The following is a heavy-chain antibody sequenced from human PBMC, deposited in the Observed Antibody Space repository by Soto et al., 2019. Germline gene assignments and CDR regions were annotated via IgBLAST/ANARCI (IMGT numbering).Heavy chain of an antibody. D-gene: IGHD3-3*01. CDR3: AKSFTIFGVVIRAYYMDV. V-gene: IGHV3-23*01. Sequence: GGSLRLSCAASGFTFSSYAMSWVRQAPGKGLEWVSAISGSGGSTYYADSVKGRFTISRDNSKNTLYLQMNSLRAEDTAVYYCAKSFTIFGVVIRAYYMDVWGKGTTVTVSS. CDR2: ISGSGGST. J-gene: IGHJ6*03. CDR1: GFTFSSYA.